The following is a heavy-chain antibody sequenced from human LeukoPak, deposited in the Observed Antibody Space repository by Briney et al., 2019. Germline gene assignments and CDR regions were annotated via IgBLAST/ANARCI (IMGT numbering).Heavy chain of an antibody. Sequence: GESLKISCKGSGYSFTSYWIGWVRQMPGKGLEWMGIIYPDDSDTRYSPSFEGQVTISADKSISTAYLQWNSLKASDTAIYYCARRKTAIHCSTGSCYLDYWGQGTLVTVSS. CDR2: IYPDDSDT. D-gene: IGHD2-8*02. V-gene: IGHV5-51*01. J-gene: IGHJ4*02. CDR1: GYSFTSYW. CDR3: ARRKTAIHCSTGSCYLDY.